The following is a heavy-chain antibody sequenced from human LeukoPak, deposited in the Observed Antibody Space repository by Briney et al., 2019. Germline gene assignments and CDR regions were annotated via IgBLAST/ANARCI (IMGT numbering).Heavy chain of an antibody. V-gene: IGHV3-9*01. J-gene: IGHJ4*02. D-gene: IGHD1-1*01. CDR1: GFAFSSYT. Sequence: PGGSLRLSCAASGFAFSSYTINWVRQAPGKGLEWVSGISWNSGSIGYADSVKGRFTISRDNAKNSLYLQMNSLRAEDTALYYCAKDKTGTAFDYWGQGTLVTVSS. CDR3: AKDKTGTAFDY. CDR2: ISWNSGSI.